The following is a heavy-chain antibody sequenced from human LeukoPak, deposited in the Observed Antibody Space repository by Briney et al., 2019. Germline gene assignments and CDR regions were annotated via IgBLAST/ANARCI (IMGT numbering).Heavy chain of an antibody. CDR3: ASPGYCSSTSCTLDV. Sequence: GGSLRLSCAASGFTVSSNYMSWIRQAPGKGLEWVSYISSSGSTIYYADSVKGRFTISRDNAKNSLYLQMNSLRAEDTAVYYCASPGYCSSTSCTLDVWGKGTTVTISS. CDR2: ISSSGSTI. D-gene: IGHD2-2*01. J-gene: IGHJ6*04. V-gene: IGHV3-11*01. CDR1: GFTVSSNY.